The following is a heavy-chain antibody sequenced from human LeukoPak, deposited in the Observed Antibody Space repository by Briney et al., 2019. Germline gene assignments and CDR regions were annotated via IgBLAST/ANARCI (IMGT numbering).Heavy chain of an antibody. V-gene: IGHV5-51*01. D-gene: IGHD1-20*01. Sequence: GESLKISCKGSGYSFTEYWIGRVRQMPGKGLEWMGIIFPGDSDTRYSPSFQGQVTISADKSISTVYLQWSSLKASDTAMYYCARLPSNWNFDYWGQGTLVTVSP. J-gene: IGHJ4*02. CDR1: GYSFTEYW. CDR3: ARLPSNWNFDY. CDR2: IFPGDSDT.